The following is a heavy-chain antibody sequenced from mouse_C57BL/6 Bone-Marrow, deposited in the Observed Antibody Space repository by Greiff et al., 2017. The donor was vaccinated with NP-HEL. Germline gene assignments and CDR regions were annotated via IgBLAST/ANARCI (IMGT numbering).Heavy chain of an antibody. CDR1: GYTFTSYW. V-gene: IGHV1-53*01. CDR2: INPSNGGT. CDR3: ARADLGKGYFDY. Sequence: QVQLQQPGTELVKPGASVKLSCKASGYTFTSYWMHWVKQRPGQGLEWIGNINPSNGGTNYNEKFKSKATLTVDKSSSPAYMQLSSLTSEDSAVYYCARADLGKGYFDYWGQGTTLTVSS. J-gene: IGHJ2*01.